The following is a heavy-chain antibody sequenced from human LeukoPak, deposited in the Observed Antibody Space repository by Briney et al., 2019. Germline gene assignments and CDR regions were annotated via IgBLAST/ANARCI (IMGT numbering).Heavy chain of an antibody. CDR2: IYHSGST. J-gene: IGHJ4*02. CDR1: GDSISSYY. D-gene: IGHD3-9*01. Sequence: SETLSLTCTVSGDSISSYYWSWIRQPPGKGLEWIGYIYHSGSTNYNPSLKSRVTISVDTSKNQFSLKLSSVTAADTAVYYCARGAYYDILTGYSPGTFDYWGQGTLVTVSS. CDR3: ARGAYYDILTGYSPGTFDY. V-gene: IGHV4-59*12.